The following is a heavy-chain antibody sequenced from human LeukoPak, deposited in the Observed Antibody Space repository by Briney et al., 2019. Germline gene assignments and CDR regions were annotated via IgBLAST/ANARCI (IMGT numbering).Heavy chain of an antibody. D-gene: IGHD6-13*01. V-gene: IGHV3-33*06. CDR2: IWYDGSNK. Sequence: SGGSLRLSCAASGFTFSSYGMHRVRRAPGKGLEWVAVIWYDGSNKYYADSVKGRFTISRDNSKNTLYLQMNSLRAEDTAVYYCAKDGYSSSWYVDYWGQGTLVTVSS. CDR3: AKDGYSSSWYVDY. J-gene: IGHJ4*02. CDR1: GFTFSSYG.